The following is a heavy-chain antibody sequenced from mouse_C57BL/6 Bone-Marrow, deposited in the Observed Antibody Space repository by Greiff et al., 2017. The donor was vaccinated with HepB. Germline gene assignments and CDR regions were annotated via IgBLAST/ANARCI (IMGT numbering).Heavy chain of an antibody. V-gene: IGHV5-6*01. CDR2: ISSGGSYT. CDR3: ARHDYDGSSYPFDY. Sequence: EVKLMESGGDLVKPGGSLKLSCAASGFTFSSYGMSWVRQTPDKRLEWVATISSGGSYTYYTDSVKGRFTISRDNAKNTLYLQMSSLKSEDTAMYYCARHDYDGSSYPFDYWGQGTTLTVSS. J-gene: IGHJ2*01. CDR1: GFTFSSYG. D-gene: IGHD1-1*01.